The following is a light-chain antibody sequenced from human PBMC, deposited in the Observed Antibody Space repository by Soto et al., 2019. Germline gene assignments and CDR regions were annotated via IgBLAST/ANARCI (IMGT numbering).Light chain of an antibody. Sequence: EIVMTQSPAPRSLSPGQRATLSCMSSQSVSSKLAWYQQRPGQAPRLPIYGASSRATGIPDKFSGSGSGTDFTLTISRLQPEDIATYYCQQYDNLPLTFGGGTKVDI. CDR3: QQYDNLPLT. CDR1: QSVSSK. V-gene: IGKV3D-15*01. CDR2: GAS. J-gene: IGKJ4*01.